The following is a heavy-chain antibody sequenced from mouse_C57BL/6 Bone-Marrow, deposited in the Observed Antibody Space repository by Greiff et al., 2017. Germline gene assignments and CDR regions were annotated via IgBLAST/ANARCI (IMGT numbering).Heavy chain of an antibody. V-gene: IGHV6-3*01. D-gene: IGHD1-1*01. CDR3: TITTVVAPVDY. J-gene: IGHJ2*01. Sequence: EVKLEESGGGLVQPGGSMKLSCVASGFTFSNYWMNWVRQSPEKGLEWVAQIRLKSDNYATHYAESVKGRFTISRDDSKSSVYLQMNNLRAEDTGIYYCTITTVVAPVDYWGQGTTLTVSS. CDR1: GFTFSNYW. CDR2: IRLKSDNYAT.